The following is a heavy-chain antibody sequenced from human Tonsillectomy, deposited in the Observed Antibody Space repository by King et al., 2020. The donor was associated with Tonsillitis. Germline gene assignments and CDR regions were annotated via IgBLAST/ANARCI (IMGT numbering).Heavy chain of an antibody. CDR1: GFTFSSYG. V-gene: IGHV3-30*18. J-gene: IGHJ6*03. CDR3: AKDSYSNYLYYYYYYYLDV. CDR2: ISYDGDDK. D-gene: IGHD4-11*01. Sequence: QLVQSGGGVGQPGRSLRLSCAASGFTFSSYGMHWVRQAPGKGLEWVAGISYDGDDKKYADSVKGRFTISRDNSKNTLYLQMNSLIAEDTAVYYCAKDSYSNYLYYYYYYYLDVWGKGTTVTVSS.